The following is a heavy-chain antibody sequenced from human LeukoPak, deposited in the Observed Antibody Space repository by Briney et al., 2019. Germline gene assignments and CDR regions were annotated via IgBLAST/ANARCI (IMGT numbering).Heavy chain of an antibody. CDR3: AKDHHQANWFDP. D-gene: IGHD2-2*01. J-gene: IGHJ5*02. CDR2: ISSSGSTI. Sequence: GGSLRLSCAASGFTFSDYYMNWIRQAPGKGLEWVSYISSSGSTIYYADSVKGRFTISRDNSKNTLYLQMNSLRAEDPAVYYCAKDHHQANWFDPWGQGTLVTVSS. V-gene: IGHV3-11*04. CDR1: GFTFSDYY.